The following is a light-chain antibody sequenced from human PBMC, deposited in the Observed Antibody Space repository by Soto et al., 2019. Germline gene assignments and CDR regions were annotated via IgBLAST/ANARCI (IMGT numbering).Light chain of an antibody. CDR3: QQRSNWPRFT. V-gene: IGKV3D-20*02. CDR2: GAS. CDR1: QSVSSSY. J-gene: IGKJ2*01. Sequence: EIVLTQSPGTLSLSPGERATLSCRASQSVSSSYLAWYQQKPGQAPRPLIYGASSRAIGIPDRFSGSGSGTHFTLTISRLEPEDFAVYYCQQRSNWPRFTFGQGTKVEIK.